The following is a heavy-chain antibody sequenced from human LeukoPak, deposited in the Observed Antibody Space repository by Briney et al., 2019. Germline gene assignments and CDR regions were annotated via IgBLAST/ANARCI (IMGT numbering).Heavy chain of an antibody. Sequence: PGGSLRLSCAASGFTFSSYSMNWVRQAPGKGLEWVSSISSSSSYIYYADSVKGRFTISRDNAKNSLYLQMNSLRAEDTALYYCAKAPTYYYDSSGYSFDYWGQGTLVTVSS. D-gene: IGHD3-22*01. J-gene: IGHJ4*02. CDR1: GFTFSSYS. CDR3: AKAPTYYYDSSGYSFDY. V-gene: IGHV3-21*04. CDR2: ISSSSSYI.